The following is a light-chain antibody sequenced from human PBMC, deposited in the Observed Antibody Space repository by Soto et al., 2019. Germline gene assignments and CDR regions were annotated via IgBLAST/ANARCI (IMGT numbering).Light chain of an antibody. CDR1: QGIRKD. CDR3: LQHNSYPLT. J-gene: IGKJ4*01. Sequence: DIQMTQSPSSLSASVGDRVTITCRASQGIRKDLGWYQQKPGKAPKRLIYATSSLQSGVPSRFSGSGSGTNFTLTISSLQPEDFATYYCLQHNSYPLTFGGGTKVDIK. V-gene: IGKV1-17*01. CDR2: ATS.